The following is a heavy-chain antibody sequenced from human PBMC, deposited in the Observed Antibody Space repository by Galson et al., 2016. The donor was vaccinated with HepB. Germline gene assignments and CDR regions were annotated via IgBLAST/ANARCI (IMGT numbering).Heavy chain of an antibody. Sequence: SLRLSCAASGFTFSSYAMSWVRQAPGKGLEWVSAISGSGGSTYYADSVKGRFTISRDNSKNTLYLQMNSLRAEDTAVYYCAKDLGFLEWLFFDSYYYYGICVGGQGTTVTVSS. D-gene: IGHD3-3*01. V-gene: IGHV3-23*01. CDR2: ISGSGGST. CDR3: AKDLGFLEWLFFDSYYYYGICV. J-gene: IGHJ6*02. CDR1: GFTFSSYA.